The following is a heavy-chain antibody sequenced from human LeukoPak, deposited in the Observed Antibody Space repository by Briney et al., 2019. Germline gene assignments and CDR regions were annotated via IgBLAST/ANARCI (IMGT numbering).Heavy chain of an antibody. Sequence: GGSLRLSCAASGFTFSSYSMNWVRQAPGKGLEWVSSISSSSYIYYADSVKGRFTISRDNAKNSLYLQMNSLRAEDTAVYYCASLFEDFWSGYSPYYYYYMDVWGKGTTVTVSS. CDR2: ISSSSYI. J-gene: IGHJ6*03. D-gene: IGHD3-3*01. V-gene: IGHV3-21*01. CDR1: GFTFSSYS. CDR3: ASLFEDFWSGYSPYYYYYMDV.